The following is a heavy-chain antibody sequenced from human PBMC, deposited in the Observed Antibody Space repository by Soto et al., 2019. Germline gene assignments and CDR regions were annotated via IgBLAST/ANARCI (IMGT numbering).Heavy chain of an antibody. CDR2: IYSGGST. CDR3: ARDPNGDAPSFGI. J-gene: IGHJ3*02. Sequence: EVQLVESGGGLVQPGGSLRLSCAASGFTVSSNYMSWVRQAPGKGLEWVSVIYSGGSTYYADSVKGRFTISRDNSKNTLYLQMNSLRAEDTAVYYCARDPNGDAPSFGIWGQGTMVTVSS. D-gene: IGHD4-17*01. V-gene: IGHV3-66*01. CDR1: GFTVSSNY.